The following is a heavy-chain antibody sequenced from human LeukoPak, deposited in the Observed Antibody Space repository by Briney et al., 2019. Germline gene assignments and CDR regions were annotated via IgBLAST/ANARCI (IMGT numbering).Heavy chain of an antibody. CDR3: ARVVSHSSGYYYGEHWFDP. CDR1: GYTFTSYG. J-gene: IGHJ5*02. V-gene: IGHV1-18*01. Sequence: GASVKVSCKAPGYTFTSYGISWVRQAPGQGLERMGWISAYNGNTNYAQKLQGRVTMTTDTSTSTAYMELRSLRSDDTAVYYCARVVSHSSGYYYGEHWFDPWGQGTLVTVSS. CDR2: ISAYNGNT. D-gene: IGHD3-22*01.